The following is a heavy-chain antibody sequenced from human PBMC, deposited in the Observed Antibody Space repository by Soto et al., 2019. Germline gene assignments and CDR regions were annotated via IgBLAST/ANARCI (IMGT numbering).Heavy chain of an antibody. CDR2: INPYNGNT. D-gene: IGHD1-1*01. CDR1: GYPFTSYG. J-gene: IGHJ4*02. V-gene: IGHV1-18*04. Sequence: QVQLVQSGGEVKRPGASVKVSCKASGYPFTSYGISWVRQAPGQGLEWMGWINPYNGNTKYAQKFQGRVTMTTDTSTTTAYMELRSLSHDDTAVYCCARNLASVHDYWGQGSLVTVSS. CDR3: ARNLASVHDY.